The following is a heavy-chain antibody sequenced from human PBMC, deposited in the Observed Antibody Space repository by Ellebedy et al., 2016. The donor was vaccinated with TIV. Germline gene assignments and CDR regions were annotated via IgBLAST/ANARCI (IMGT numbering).Heavy chain of an antibody. V-gene: IGHV4-39*01. CDR2: IYYSGST. D-gene: IGHD3-22*01. Sequence: SETLSLTCTVSGGSISSSSYYWGWIRQPPGKGLEWIGTIYYSGSTYYNPSLKSRVTISVDTSKNQVSLSLSYVTAADTAVYYCARHSPAVNGLITLIGPNAFDIWGQGTTVTVSS. CDR3: ARHSPAVNGLITLIGPNAFDI. J-gene: IGHJ3*02. CDR1: GGSISSSSYY.